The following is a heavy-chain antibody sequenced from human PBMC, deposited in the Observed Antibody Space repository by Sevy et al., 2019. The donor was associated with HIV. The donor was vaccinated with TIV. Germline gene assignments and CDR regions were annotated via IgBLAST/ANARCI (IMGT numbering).Heavy chain of an antibody. V-gene: IGHV3-7*01. D-gene: IGHD3-10*01. J-gene: IGHJ6*02. Sequence: GGSLRLSCAASGFTFSSYWMSWVRQAPGKGLEWVANIKQDGSEKYYVDSVKGRFTISRDNAKNSQYLQMNSLRAEDTAVYYCASGSLWFGDGHSYYGMDVWGQGTTVTVSS. CDR2: IKQDGSEK. CDR1: GFTFSSYW. CDR3: ASGSLWFGDGHSYYGMDV.